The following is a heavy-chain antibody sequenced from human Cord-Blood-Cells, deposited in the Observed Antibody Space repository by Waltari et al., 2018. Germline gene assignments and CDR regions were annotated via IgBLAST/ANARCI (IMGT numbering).Heavy chain of an antibody. CDR3: ARWLPRGGDWFDP. CDR2: INPNMGGT. V-gene: IGHV1-2*02. D-gene: IGHD5-12*01. CDR1: GYTFTGYY. J-gene: IGHJ5*02. Sequence: QVQLVQSGAEVKKPGASVKVSCKASGYTFTGYYMHWVRQAPGQGLEWMGGINPNMGGTNYAQKFQGRVTRTRDTSISTAYMELSRLRSDDTAVYYCARWLPRGGDWFDPWGQGTLVTVSS.